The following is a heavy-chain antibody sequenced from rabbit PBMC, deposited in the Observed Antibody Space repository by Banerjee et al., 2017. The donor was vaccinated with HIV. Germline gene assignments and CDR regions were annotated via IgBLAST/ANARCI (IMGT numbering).Heavy chain of an antibody. CDR1: GFSFSSSYY. CDR2: IYAGSSGST. D-gene: IGHD6-1*01. J-gene: IGHJ4*01. CDR3: ARGVYAGYGYATYFNL. V-gene: IGHV1S40*01. Sequence: QSLEESGGDLVKPGASLTLTCTASGFSFSSSYYMCWVRQAPGKGLEWIACIYAGSSGSTYYASWAKGRFTISKTSSTTVTLQMTSLTAADTATYFCARGVYAGYGYATYFNLWGPGTLVTVS.